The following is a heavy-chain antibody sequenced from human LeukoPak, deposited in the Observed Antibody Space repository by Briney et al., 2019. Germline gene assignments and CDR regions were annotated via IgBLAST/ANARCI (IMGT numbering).Heavy chain of an antibody. V-gene: IGHV4-39*01. CDR3: ARHAGGDYYDSGGYYYPFDY. D-gene: IGHD3-22*01. J-gene: IGHJ4*02. Sequence: PSETLSLTCTVSDGSISSSSYYWGWIRQPPGKGLEWIGSINYSGSTYYNPSLKSRVTISVDTSKNQYSLKLSSVTAADTAVYYCARHAGGDYYDSGGYYYPFDYWGQGTLVTVSS. CDR1: DGSISSSSYY. CDR2: INYSGST.